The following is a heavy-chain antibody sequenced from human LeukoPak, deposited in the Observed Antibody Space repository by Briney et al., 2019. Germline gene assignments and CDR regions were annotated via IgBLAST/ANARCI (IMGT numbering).Heavy chain of an antibody. CDR3: ARDSDYVDAFDI. V-gene: IGHV1-18*01. CDR1: GYTFTSYG. Sequence: GASVKVSRKASGYTFTSYGISWVRQAPGQGLEWMGWISAYNGNTNYAQKLQGRVTMTTDTSTSTAYMEPRSLRSDDTAVYYCARDSDYVDAFDIWGQGTMVTVSS. CDR2: ISAYNGNT. D-gene: IGHD4-17*01. J-gene: IGHJ3*02.